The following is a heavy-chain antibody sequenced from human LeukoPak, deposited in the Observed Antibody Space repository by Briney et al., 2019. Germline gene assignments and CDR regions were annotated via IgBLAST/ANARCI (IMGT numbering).Heavy chain of an antibody. J-gene: IGHJ6*04. CDR1: GFTFSSYW. V-gene: IGHV3-21*04. D-gene: IGHD1-26*01. CDR3: AKPTLSGSYRQPLDV. Sequence: GGSLRLSCAASGFTFSSYWMHWVRQAPGKGLEWVSSISSSSSYIYYADSVKGRFTISRDNSKNTLYLQMNSLRAEDTAVYYCAKPTLSGSYRQPLDVWGKGTTVTISS. CDR2: ISSSSSYI.